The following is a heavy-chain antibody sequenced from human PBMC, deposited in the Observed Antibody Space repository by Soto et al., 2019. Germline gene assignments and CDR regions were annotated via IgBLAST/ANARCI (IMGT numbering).Heavy chain of an antibody. J-gene: IGHJ6*02. CDR2: ICYSGST. V-gene: IGHV4-59*01. D-gene: IGHD3-10*01. Sequence: PSETLSLICTVSGGSISSYYWSWIRQPPGKGLEWIGYICYSGSTNYNPSLKSRVTISVDTSKNQFSLKLSSVTAADTAVYYCAMVRESYYYYYGMDVWGQGTTVTVSS. CDR1: GGSISSYY. CDR3: AMVRESYYYYYGMDV.